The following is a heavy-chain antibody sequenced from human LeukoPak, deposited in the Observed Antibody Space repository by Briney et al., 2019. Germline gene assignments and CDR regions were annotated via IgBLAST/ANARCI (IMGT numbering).Heavy chain of an antibody. CDR1: GGTFSSYA. CDR3: ATDRYSSSWSAAFDI. V-gene: IGHV1-69*05. D-gene: IGHD6-13*01. CDR2: IIPIFGTA. J-gene: IGHJ3*02. Sequence: GASVKVSCKASGGTFSSYAISWVRQAPGQGLEWMGGIIPIFGTANYAQKFQGRVTITTDESTSTAYMELSSLRSEDTAVYYCATDRYSSSWSAAFDIWGQGTMVTVSS.